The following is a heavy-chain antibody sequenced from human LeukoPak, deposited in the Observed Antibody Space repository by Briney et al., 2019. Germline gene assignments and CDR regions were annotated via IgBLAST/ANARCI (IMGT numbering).Heavy chain of an antibody. CDR1: VFTFISHA. D-gene: IGHD6-19*01. CDR2: ISGSGNTI. CDR3: ATVAGGRISGWYTMYY. J-gene: IGHJ4*02. Sequence: GGSLRLSCAASVFTFISHAMTWVRQAPGKGLEWVSTISGSGNTIYYADSVRGRFTTSRDNSKNTLYLQMNSLRADDTAVYFCATVAGGRISGWYTMYYWGQGTLVTVSS. V-gene: IGHV3-23*01.